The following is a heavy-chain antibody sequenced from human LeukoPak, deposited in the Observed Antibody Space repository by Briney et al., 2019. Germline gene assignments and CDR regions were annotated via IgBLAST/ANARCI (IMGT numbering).Heavy chain of an antibody. D-gene: IGHD3-22*01. J-gene: IGHJ4*02. V-gene: IGHV4-39*07. CDR2: IHYSGIS. Sequence: PSETLSLTCTVSGGSITSTSFYWGWIRQPPGKGLEWIGSIHYSGISYYNPSLKSRVTMSVDTSKNQFSLKLRSVTAADTAVYSCARARYDSSGHILDYWGQGTLVTVSS. CDR3: ARARYDSSGHILDY. CDR1: GGSITSTSFY.